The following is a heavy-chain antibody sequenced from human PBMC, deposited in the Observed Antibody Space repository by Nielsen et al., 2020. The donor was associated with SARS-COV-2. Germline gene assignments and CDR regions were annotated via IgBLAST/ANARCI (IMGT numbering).Heavy chain of an antibody. CDR3: ARTLGRQALPLWFGESHTDY. D-gene: IGHD3-10*01. V-gene: IGHV4-34*01. J-gene: IGHJ4*02. CDR2: INHSGST. Sequence: WIRQPPGKGLEWIGEINHSGSTNYNPSLKSRVTISVDTSKNQFSLKLSSVTAADTAVYYCARTLGRQALPLWFGESHTDYWGQGTLVTVSS.